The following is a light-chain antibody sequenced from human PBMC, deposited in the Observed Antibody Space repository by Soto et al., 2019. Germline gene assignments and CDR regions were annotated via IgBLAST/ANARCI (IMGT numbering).Light chain of an antibody. CDR1: QDISKW. Sequence: DIQLPQSPSSVSASVGDRVTIPCRASQDISKWLAWYQQKPGLAPNLVIYTASRLHGGGPSRFSGSASGTGFTLTISSLQPEDFATYYCQQTLSFPPTFGQGTKVDIK. CDR2: TAS. J-gene: IGKJ1*01. V-gene: IGKV1-12*01. CDR3: QQTLSFPPT.